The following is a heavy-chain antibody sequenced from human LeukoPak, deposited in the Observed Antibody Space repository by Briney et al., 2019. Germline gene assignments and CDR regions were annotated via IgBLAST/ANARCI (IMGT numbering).Heavy chain of an antibody. D-gene: IGHD3-9*01. J-gene: IGHJ4*02. V-gene: IGHV3-48*02. CDR1: GFTFSDYS. CDR2: ISSRSSSI. Sequence: SGGSLRLSCAASGFTFSDYSINWVRQAPGKGLEWVSFISSRSSSIYYADSVKGRFTTSRDNAKKSLYLQMNSLRDEDTAVYYCARVGYDILTGFHYWGQGTLVTVSS. CDR3: ARVGYDILTGFHY.